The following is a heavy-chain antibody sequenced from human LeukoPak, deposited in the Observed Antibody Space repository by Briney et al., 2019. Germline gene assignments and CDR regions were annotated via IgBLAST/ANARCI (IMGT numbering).Heavy chain of an antibody. D-gene: IGHD3-22*01. CDR1: GGSISSSNYY. CDR2: IHSSRST. CDR3: VRYPTYYYDSSGYYPLYYFDY. J-gene: IGHJ4*02. Sequence: SETLSLTCTVSGGSISSSNYYWGGIRQPPGKLVERIGSIHSSRSTYYPPSLNSRVTISVDTSKNQFSLKLSSVTAADTAVYYCVRYPTYYYDSSGYYPLYYFDYWGQGTLVTVSS. V-gene: IGHV4-39*01.